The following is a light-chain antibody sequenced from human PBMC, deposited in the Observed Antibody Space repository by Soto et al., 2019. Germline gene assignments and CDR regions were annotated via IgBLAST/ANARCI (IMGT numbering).Light chain of an antibody. Sequence: DIQLTQSPSFLSASVGDRVTITCRASQGISSYLAWYQQKPGKAPKLLIYAASTLQSGVPSRFSGSGSGTEFTLTISRLQPEDFGTYYYRQLNSYPVTFGGGTKLDI. CDR3: RQLNSYPVT. CDR1: QGISSY. J-gene: IGKJ4*01. V-gene: IGKV1-9*01. CDR2: AAS.